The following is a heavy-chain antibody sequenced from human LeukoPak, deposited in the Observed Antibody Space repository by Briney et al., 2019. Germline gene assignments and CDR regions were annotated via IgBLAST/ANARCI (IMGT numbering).Heavy chain of an antibody. CDR3: ARVAVGAGMRFDY. D-gene: IGHD1-26*01. J-gene: IGHJ4*02. CDR2: INHSGST. V-gene: IGHV4-34*01. Sequence: SETLSLTCAVCGGSFSGYYWSWIRQPPGKGLEWIGEINHSGSTNYNPSPKSRVTISVDTSKNQLSLKLSSVTAADTAVYYCARVAVGAGMRFDYWGQGTLVTVSS. CDR1: GGSFSGYY.